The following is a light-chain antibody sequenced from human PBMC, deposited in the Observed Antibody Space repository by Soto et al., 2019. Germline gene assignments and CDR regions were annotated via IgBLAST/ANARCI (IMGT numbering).Light chain of an antibody. J-gene: IGLJ2*01. CDR3: QTWGPGVRV. CDR1: SGHTTYP. Sequence: QLVLTQSPSASASLGASVKLTCTLSSGHTTYPIAWHQQQPQKGPRFLMTLNKDGSHSKGDGIPDRFSGSISGAERYLIISSLQSEDEADYYCQTWGPGVRVFGGGTKLTVL. CDR2: LNKDGSH. V-gene: IGLV4-69*02.